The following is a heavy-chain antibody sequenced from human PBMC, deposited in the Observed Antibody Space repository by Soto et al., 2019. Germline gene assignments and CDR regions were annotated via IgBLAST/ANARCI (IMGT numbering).Heavy chain of an antibody. V-gene: IGHV4-4*02. CDR2: ISHIGGT. Sequence: QVQLAESGPGLVKPSGTLSLTCAVSGGSINNNDWWSWVRQAPGEGLEWIVEISHIGGTNYSPFFKSRVTISIDTSKKQLSLTVTSVTAADTALYYCARNGDCSGGGNFYVGWFDPWGQGTLVTVSS. J-gene: IGHJ5*02. D-gene: IGHD2-15*01. CDR1: GGSINNNDW. CDR3: ARNGDCSGGGNFYVGWFDP.